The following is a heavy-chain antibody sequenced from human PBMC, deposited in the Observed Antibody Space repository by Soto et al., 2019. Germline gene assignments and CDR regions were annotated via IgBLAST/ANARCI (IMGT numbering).Heavy chain of an antibody. V-gene: IGHV3-30-3*01. CDR2: ISYDGSNK. CDR3: ARDRITMVRGVIMRYYYYGMDV. J-gene: IGHJ6*02. Sequence: QVQLVESGGGVVQPGRSLRLSCAASGFTFSSYAMHWVRQAPGKGLEWVAVISYDGSNKYYADSVKGRFTISRDNSKNXXYXQXXSLRAEDTAVYYCARDRITMVRGVIMRYYYYGMDVWGQGTTVTVSS. D-gene: IGHD3-10*01. CDR1: GFTFSSYA.